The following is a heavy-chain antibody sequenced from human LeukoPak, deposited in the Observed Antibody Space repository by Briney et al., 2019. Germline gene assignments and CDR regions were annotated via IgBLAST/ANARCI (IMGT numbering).Heavy chain of an antibody. D-gene: IGHD6-6*01. CDR3: ARPKKYSSSSPFDY. Sequence: GGSLRLSCAASGFTFSSYAMHWVRQAPGKGLEWVAVMSYDGSNKYYADSVKGRFTISRDNSKNTLYLQMNSLRAEDTAVYYCARPKKYSSSSPFDYWGQGTLVTVSS. CDR1: GFTFSSYA. CDR2: MSYDGSNK. V-gene: IGHV3-30-3*01. J-gene: IGHJ4*02.